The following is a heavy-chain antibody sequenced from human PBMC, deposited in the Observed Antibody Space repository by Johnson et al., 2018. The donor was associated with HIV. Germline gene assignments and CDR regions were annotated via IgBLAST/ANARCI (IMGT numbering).Heavy chain of an antibody. CDR2: ISSDGNRK. CDR1: GFTFSYSA. CDR3: ARDLGLPENAFDL. J-gene: IGHJ3*01. Sequence: QVQLVESGGGMVQPGRSLRLSCAASGFTFSYSAFHWVRQPPGEGLEWVALISSDGNRKYYADSLKCRFTISRDNSKNTLYLQMNSLRGGDTAVYYCARDLGLPENAFDLWGRGTMVTVS. V-gene: IGHV3-30-3*01. D-gene: IGHD4-11*01.